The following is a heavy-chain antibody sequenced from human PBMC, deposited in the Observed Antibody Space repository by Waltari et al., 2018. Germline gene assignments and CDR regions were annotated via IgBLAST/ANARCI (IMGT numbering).Heavy chain of an antibody. V-gene: IGHV1-3*01. CDR2: INGGNGDT. CDR1: GYTFTSYA. D-gene: IGHD2-21*01. J-gene: IGHJ5*02. Sequence: QVQLVQSGAEVKKPGASVKVSCKASGYTFTSYAIHWVRQAPGQRLEWMGWINGGNGDTKYSQKFQDRVTITRDTTATTAYMELSSLRSEDTAVYYCAREGSHIVVGKNWFDPWGQGTLVTVSS. CDR3: AREGSHIVVGKNWFDP.